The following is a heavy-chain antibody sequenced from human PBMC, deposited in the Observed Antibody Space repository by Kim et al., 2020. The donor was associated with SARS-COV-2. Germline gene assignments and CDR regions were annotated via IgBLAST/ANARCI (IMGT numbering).Heavy chain of an antibody. D-gene: IGHD3-16*01. CDR2: INEDGSKI. CDR1: EFIFSTFW. Sequence: GGSLRLSCTASEFIFSTFWMSWVRQAPGKGLEWVANINEDGSKIYYADSVKGRFTISRDNSRNSLYLQMNSLRGEDTAVYYCARSLRRLGDSEFYWFDPWGQGTLVTVSS. CDR3: ARSLRRLGDSEFYWFDP. J-gene: IGHJ5*02. V-gene: IGHV3-7*03.